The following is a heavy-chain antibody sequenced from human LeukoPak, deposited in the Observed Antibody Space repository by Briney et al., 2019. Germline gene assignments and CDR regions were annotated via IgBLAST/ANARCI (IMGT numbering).Heavy chain of an antibody. Sequence: PGGSLRLSCAASGFTFSSYWMHWVRQAPGKGLVWLSRINTDGSSTTYADSVKGRFTFSRGNAKNTMYLQMNSLRAEDTAVYYCARDGPRAGRGVIFENWGQGTLVTVSS. V-gene: IGHV3-74*01. D-gene: IGHD3-10*01. CDR2: INTDGSST. CDR1: GFTFSSYW. J-gene: IGHJ4*02. CDR3: ARDGPRAGRGVIFEN.